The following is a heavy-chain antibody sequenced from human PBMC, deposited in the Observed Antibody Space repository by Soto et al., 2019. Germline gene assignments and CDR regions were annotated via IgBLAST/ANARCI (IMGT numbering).Heavy chain of an antibody. J-gene: IGHJ6*03. CDR2: IYYSGST. D-gene: IGHD4-17*01. V-gene: IGHV4-59*01. Sequence: SETLSLTCTVSGGSISSYYWSWIRQPPGKGLEWIGYIYYSGSTNYNPSLKSRVTISVDTSKNQFSLKLSSVTAADTAVYYCARVSLYGDLHYYYYMDVWGKGTTVTVSS. CDR3: ARVSLYGDLHYYYYMDV. CDR1: GGSISSYY.